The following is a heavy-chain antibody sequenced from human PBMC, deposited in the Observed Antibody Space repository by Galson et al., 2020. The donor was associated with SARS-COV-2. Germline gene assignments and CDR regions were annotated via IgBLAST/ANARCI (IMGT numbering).Heavy chain of an antibody. V-gene: IGHV3-9*01. D-gene: IGHD3-10*01. Sequence: GGSLRLSCAASGFTFDDYAMHWVRQAPGKGLEWVSGISWNSGSIGYADSVKGRFTISRDNAKNSLYLQMNSLRAEDTALYYCAKDRGTMVRGAFATWGQGTLVTVSS. J-gene: IGHJ5*02. CDR3: AKDRGTMVRGAFAT. CDR1: GFTFDDYA. CDR2: ISWNSGSI.